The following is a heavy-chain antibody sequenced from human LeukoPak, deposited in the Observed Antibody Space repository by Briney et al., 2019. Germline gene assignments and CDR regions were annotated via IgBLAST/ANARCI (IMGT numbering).Heavy chain of an antibody. J-gene: IGHJ4*02. CDR3: AKAVVGATHFDY. CDR1: GFTFSSYA. D-gene: IGHD1-26*01. V-gene: IGHV3-23*01. Sequence: GGSLRLSCAASGFTFSSYAMSWVRQAPGKGLEWVSAISGSGGSTYYADSVKGRFTISRDNSKDTLYLQMNSLRAEDTAVYYCAKAVVGATHFDYWGQGTLVTVSS. CDR2: ISGSGGST.